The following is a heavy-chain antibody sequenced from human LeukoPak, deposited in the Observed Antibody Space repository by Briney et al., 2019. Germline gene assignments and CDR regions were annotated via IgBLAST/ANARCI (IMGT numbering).Heavy chain of an antibody. Sequence: PGGSLRLSCAASGFTFSNYMMHWVRQAPGKGLVWVSRIKSDGITITYADSVKGRFTISRDNAKNTLFLQMSSLRVEDTAVYYCARGADHGGSYYPDWGQGTRVTVSS. J-gene: IGHJ4*02. D-gene: IGHD3-10*01. CDR2: IKSDGITI. CDR3: ARGADHGGSYYPD. CDR1: GFTFSNYM. V-gene: IGHV3-74*01.